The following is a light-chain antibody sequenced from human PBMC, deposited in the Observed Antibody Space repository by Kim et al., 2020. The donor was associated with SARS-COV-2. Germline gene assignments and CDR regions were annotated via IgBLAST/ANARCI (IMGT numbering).Light chain of an antibody. CDR2: QAS. CDR3: QQYQTYPWT. J-gene: IGKJ1*01. V-gene: IGKV1-5*03. Sequence: DIQMTQSPSTLSASVGDRVTITCRASQIISAWLAWYQQKPGKAPNLLIYQASSLQSGVPSRFSGSGSRTEFTLTITSLQPDDFGTYYCQQYQTYPWTFGQGTKLDIK. CDR1: QIISAW.